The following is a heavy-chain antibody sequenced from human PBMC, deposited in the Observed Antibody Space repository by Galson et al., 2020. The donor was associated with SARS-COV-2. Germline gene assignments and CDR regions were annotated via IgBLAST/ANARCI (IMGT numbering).Heavy chain of an antibody. CDR1: GFTFSNHA. CDR3: AKEVSSFGFFYCMDV. J-gene: IGHJ6*02. Sequence: GGSLRLSCAASGFTFSNHAMSWVRQAPGKGLEWVSGISTSGGSTYYADSVKGRFTISRNNSKNMLYLQMNSLRAGAAAVYYCAKEVSSFGFFYCMDVCGQGTTVMVFS. CDR2: ISTSGGST. V-gene: IGHV3-23*01. D-gene: IGHD3-10*01.